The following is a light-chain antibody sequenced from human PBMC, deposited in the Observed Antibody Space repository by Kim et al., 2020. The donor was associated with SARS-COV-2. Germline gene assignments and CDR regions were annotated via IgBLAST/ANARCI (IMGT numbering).Light chain of an antibody. J-gene: IGLJ1*01. CDR1: KLGDKY. CDR3: QAWDSSTYV. CDR2: QDS. Sequence: VSPGQTASIACSGDKLGDKYACWYQQKPGQSPVLVIYQDSKRPSGIPERFSGSNSGNTATLTISGTQAMDEADYYCQAWDSSTYVFGTGTKVTVL. V-gene: IGLV3-1*01.